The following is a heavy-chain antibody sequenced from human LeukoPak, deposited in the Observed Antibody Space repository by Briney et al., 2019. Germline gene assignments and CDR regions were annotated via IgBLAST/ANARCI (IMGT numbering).Heavy chain of an antibody. D-gene: IGHD3-22*01. CDR3: ARDNGRGYPVYFGY. Sequence: ASVRVSCEASGYSFTGYYIHRVRQAPGQGLEWMGWINPIGGVTNYAQKFQGRVTMTRDTSITTAYMEMSSLRSDDTAVYYCARDNGRGYPVYFGYWGQGTLVTVSS. V-gene: IGHV1-2*02. CDR2: INPIGGVT. CDR1: GYSFTGYY. J-gene: IGHJ4*02.